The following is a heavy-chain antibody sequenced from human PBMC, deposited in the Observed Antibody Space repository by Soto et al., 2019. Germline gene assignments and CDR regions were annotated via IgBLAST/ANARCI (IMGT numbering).Heavy chain of an antibody. CDR3: ARGLYGGKLDY. CDR2: IHHRGTN. Sequence: SETLSLTCGVSASSLNSNYYWIWIRQPQGQGLECIGTIHHRGTNYYTPSLKSRATISMDTSKNHLSLRLTAVTAAHPAIYYCARGLYGGKLDYWYQGTPVAAST. D-gene: IGHD4-17*01. V-gene: IGHV4-38-2*01. CDR1: ASSLNSNYY. J-gene: IGHJ4*02.